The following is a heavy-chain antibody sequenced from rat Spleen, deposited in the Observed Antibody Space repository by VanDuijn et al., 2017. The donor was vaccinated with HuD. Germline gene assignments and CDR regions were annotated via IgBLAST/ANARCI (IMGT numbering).Heavy chain of an antibody. V-gene: IGHV4-2*01. CDR3: VGEELGVRF. CDR1: GFNFNDYW. J-gene: IGHJ2*01. D-gene: IGHD4-3*01. Sequence: EVKLVESGGGLVQPGRSLKLSCAASGFNFNDYWMGWVRQAPGKGLEWIGEINKDSSIIKYTPSLKDKFTISRYNAQNTLYLQKSKLGSEDTAIYYCVGEELGVRFWGQGVMVTVSS. CDR2: INKDSSII.